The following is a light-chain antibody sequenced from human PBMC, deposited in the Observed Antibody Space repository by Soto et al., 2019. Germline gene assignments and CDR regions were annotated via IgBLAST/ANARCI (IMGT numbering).Light chain of an antibody. V-gene: IGLV2-23*02. Sequence: QSALTQPASVSGSPGQSITISCTGTSSDFGSYNLVSWYQQHPDKVPKLMIYDVIKRPSGVSNRFSGSKSGNTASLTISGLQAEDEADYYCCSFAGSPWVFGGGTKLTVL. CDR3: CSFAGSPWV. CDR1: SSDFGSYNL. CDR2: DVI. J-gene: IGLJ3*02.